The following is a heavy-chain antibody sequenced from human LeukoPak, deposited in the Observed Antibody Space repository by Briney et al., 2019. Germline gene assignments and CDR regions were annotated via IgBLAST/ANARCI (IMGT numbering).Heavy chain of an antibody. CDR2: ISSRGSTV. D-gene: IGHD2-2*01. V-gene: IGHV3-11*01. J-gene: IGHJ2*01. CDR1: GFTFSDYY. Sequence: GGSLRLSCAASGFTFSDYYMNWIRQAPGKELDWVSYISSRGSTVDYTDSMKGRFTISRDNAKNSLYLQMNSLRVEDTGVYYCVRSVSSTSQSFDLWGRGTLVTVSS. CDR3: VRSVSSTSQSFDL.